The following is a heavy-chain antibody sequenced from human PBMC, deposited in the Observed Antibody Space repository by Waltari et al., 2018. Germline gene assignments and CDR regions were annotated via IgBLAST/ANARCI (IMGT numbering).Heavy chain of an antibody. Sequence: EVQLVQSGAEVKKHGESPKISGKGAGSSFTSYWIGWVGQMPGKGLEWMGIIYPGDSYTRYSPSFQGQVTISADKSISTAYLQWSSLKASDTAMYYCARRGSQGWFDPWGQGPLVTVSS. J-gene: IGHJ5*02. CDR2: IYPGDSYT. CDR3: ARRGSQGWFDP. D-gene: IGHD1-26*01. V-gene: IGHV5-51*01. CDR1: GSSFTSYW.